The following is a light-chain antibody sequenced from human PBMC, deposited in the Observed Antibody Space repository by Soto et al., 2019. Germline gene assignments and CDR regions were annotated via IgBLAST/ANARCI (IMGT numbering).Light chain of an antibody. CDR2: GAS. V-gene: IGKV3D-7*01. CDR3: QQDYTLPHT. Sequence: PGERVTLSCRASQGVSSSYLTWYQQKPGQAPRLLIYGASTRATSIPARFSGSGSGIDFTLTISSLQPEDFAVYYCQQDYTLPHTLGQGTKLEIK. CDR1: QGVSSSY. J-gene: IGKJ2*01.